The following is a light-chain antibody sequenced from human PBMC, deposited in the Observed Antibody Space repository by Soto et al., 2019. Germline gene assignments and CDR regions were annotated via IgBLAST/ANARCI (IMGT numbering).Light chain of an antibody. J-gene: IGKJ4*02. V-gene: IGKV1-12*01. Sequence: DIEMTQSPSSVSASVGDTVTITCRASRDVRDWLAWYQQRPGTAPKVLIYAASTLQSGVPSRFSGSGSGTIFTLTISSLQPEDFATYYCQQANSFPLTFGGGTKVEIK. CDR2: AAS. CDR1: RDVRDW. CDR3: QQANSFPLT.